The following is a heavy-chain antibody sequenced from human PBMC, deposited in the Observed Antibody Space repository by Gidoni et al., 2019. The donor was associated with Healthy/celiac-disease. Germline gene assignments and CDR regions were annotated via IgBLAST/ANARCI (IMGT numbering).Heavy chain of an antibody. Sequence: EVQLVESGGGLVQPVRSLRLSCAASGFTFDDYAMHWVRQATGTGLEWVSGISWNSGSIGYADSVKGRFTISRDNAKNSLYLQMNSLRAEDTALYYCAKDRAGSGSSPLDYWGQGTLVTVSS. CDR3: AKDRAGSGSSPLDY. CDR1: GFTFDDYA. J-gene: IGHJ4*02. CDR2: ISWNSGSI. V-gene: IGHV3-9*01. D-gene: IGHD3-10*01.